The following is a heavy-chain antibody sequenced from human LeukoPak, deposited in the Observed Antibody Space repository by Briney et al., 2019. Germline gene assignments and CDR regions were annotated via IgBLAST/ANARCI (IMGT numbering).Heavy chain of an antibody. CDR2: INHSGST. Sequence: SETLSLTCAVYGGSFSGYYWSWIRQPPGKGLEWIGEINHSGSTNYNPSLKSRVTISVDTSKNQFSLKLSSVTAADTAVYYCARGHEDGVVPAPRGMDVWGQGTTVTVSS. CDR3: ARGHEDGVVPAPRGMDV. CDR1: GGSFSGYY. D-gene: IGHD2-2*01. V-gene: IGHV4-34*01. J-gene: IGHJ6*02.